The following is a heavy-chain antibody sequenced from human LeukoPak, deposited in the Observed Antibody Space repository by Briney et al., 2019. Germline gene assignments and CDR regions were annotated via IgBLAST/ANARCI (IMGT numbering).Heavy chain of an antibody. CDR1: GFTFDDYA. CDR3: ARELYSSGWWNWFDP. V-gene: IGHV3-9*01. Sequence: SLRLSCAASGFTFDDYAMHWVRQAPGKGLEWVSGISWNSGSIAYADSVKGRFTISRDNSKNTLYLQMNSLRAEDTAVYYCARELYSSGWWNWFDPWGQGTLVTVSS. CDR2: ISWNSGSI. D-gene: IGHD6-19*01. J-gene: IGHJ5*02.